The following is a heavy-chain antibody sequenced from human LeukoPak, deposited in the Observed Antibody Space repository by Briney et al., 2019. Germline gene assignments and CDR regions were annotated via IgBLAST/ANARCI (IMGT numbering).Heavy chain of an antibody. CDR1: GGTFSSYA. CDR2: IIPIFGTA. J-gene: IGHJ4*02. Sequence: GASVKVSCKASGGTFSSYAISWVRQAPGQGLEWMGGIIPIFGTASYAQKFQGRVTMTRDMSTSTVYMELSSLRSEDTAVYYCARAGYVGATRGYFDYWGQGTLVTVSS. V-gene: IGHV1-69*05. CDR3: ARAGYVGATRGYFDY. D-gene: IGHD1-26*01.